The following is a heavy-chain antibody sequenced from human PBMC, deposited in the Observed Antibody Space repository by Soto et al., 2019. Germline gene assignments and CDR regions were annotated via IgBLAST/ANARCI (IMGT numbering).Heavy chain of an antibody. J-gene: IGHJ6*02. CDR3: ASHWGQAKRYYYYGMDV. CDR1: GGTFNSYA. D-gene: IGHD7-27*01. CDR2: IIPIFGTA. V-gene: IGHV1-69*12. Sequence: QVQLVQSGAEVKKPGSSVKVSCKASGGTFNSYAISWVRQAPGQGLEWMGGIIPIFGTADYAQKFRGRITMTADESTSTDYMELSSLRSEDTAVYYGASHWGQAKRYYYYGMDVWGQGTTVTVSS.